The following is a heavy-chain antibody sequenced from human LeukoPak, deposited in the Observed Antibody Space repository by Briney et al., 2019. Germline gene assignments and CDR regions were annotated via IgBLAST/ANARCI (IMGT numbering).Heavy chain of an antibody. CDR2: MNPNSGNT. V-gene: IGHV1-8*01. D-gene: IGHD3-3*01. CDR3: ARAPTYDFWSGYYTRYHWFDP. Sequence: ASVKVSCKAFGYTFTSYDINWVRQATGQGLEWMGWMNPNSGNTGYAQKFQGRVTMTRNTSISTAYMELSSLRSEDTAVYYCARAPTYDFWSGYYTRYHWFDPWGQGTLVTVSS. J-gene: IGHJ5*02. CDR1: GYTFTSYD.